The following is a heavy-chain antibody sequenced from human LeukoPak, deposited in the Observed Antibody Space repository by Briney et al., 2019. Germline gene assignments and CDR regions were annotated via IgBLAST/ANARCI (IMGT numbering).Heavy chain of an antibody. CDR2: IYHSGRT. Sequence: SETLSLTCTVSGYSISSGYYWGWIRQPPGKGLEWIGSIYHSGRTYYNPSLKSRVTISVDTSKNQFSLKLSSVTAADTAVYYCARAPHRGLGDFDYWGQGTLVTVSS. CDR3: ARAPHRGLGDFDY. J-gene: IGHJ4*02. D-gene: IGHD3/OR15-3a*01. V-gene: IGHV4-38-2*02. CDR1: GYSISSGYY.